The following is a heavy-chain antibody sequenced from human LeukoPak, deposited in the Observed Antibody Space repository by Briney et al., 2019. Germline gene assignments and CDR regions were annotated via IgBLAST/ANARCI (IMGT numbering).Heavy chain of an antibody. CDR1: GGTFSSYT. D-gene: IGHD3-22*01. V-gene: IGHV1-69*02. CDR2: IIPILGIA. Sequence: SVKVSCKASGGTFSSYTISWVRQAPGQGLEWMGRIIPILGIANYAQKFQGRVTITADKSTSTAYMELSSLRSEDTAVYYCALQYYYDSSGYYPVDCWGQGTLVTVSS. CDR3: ALQYYYDSSGYYPVDC. J-gene: IGHJ4*02.